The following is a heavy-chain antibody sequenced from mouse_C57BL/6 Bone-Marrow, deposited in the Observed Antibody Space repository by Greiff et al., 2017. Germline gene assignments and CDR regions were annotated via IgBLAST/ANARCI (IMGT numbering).Heavy chain of an antibody. CDR2: IDPSDSYT. J-gene: IGHJ3*01. Sequence: VQLQQPGAELVMPGASVKLSSKASGYTFTSYWMHWVKQRPGQGLEWIGEIDPSDSYTNYNQKFKGKSTLTVDKSSSTAYMQLSSLTSEDSAVYYCARGTTVAAYWGQGTLVTVSA. D-gene: IGHD1-1*01. V-gene: IGHV1-69*01. CDR1: GYTFTSYW. CDR3: ARGTTVAAY.